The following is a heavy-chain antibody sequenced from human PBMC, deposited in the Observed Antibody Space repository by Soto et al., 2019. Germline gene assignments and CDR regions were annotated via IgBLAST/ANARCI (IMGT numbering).Heavy chain of an antibody. CDR1: VFTFSSYA. CDR3: AKKGYCSSTSCYSYGMDV. CDR2: ISGSGGST. Sequence: PGGSLRLSCAASVFTFSSYAMSWVRQAPGKGLEWVSAISGSGGSTYYADSVKGRFTISRDNSKNTLYLQMNSLRAEDTAVYYCAKKGYCSSTSCYSYGMDVWGQGTTVTVSS. V-gene: IGHV3-23*01. D-gene: IGHD2-2*01. J-gene: IGHJ6*02.